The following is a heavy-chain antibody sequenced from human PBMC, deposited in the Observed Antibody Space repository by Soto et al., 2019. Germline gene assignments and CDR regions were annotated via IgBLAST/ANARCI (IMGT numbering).Heavy chain of an antibody. V-gene: IGHV3-30-3*01. CDR1: GFTFSSYA. Sequence: GGSLRLSCAASGFTFSSYAMHWVRQAPGKGLEWVAVISYDGSNKYYADSVKGRFTISRDNSKNTLYLQMNSLRAEDTAVYYCARDIVVVPAAMPYYYYGMDVWGQGTTVTVSS. D-gene: IGHD2-2*01. CDR2: ISYDGSNK. CDR3: ARDIVVVPAAMPYYYYGMDV. J-gene: IGHJ6*02.